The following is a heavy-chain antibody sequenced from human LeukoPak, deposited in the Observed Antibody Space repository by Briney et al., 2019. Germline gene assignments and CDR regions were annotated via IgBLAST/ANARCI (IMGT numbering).Heavy chain of an antibody. D-gene: IGHD2-15*01. J-gene: IGHJ4*02. CDR2: ISQSGDAK. CDR1: GFMFDTYA. Sequence: GGSLRLSCAASGFMFDTYAMNWVRQAPGKGLEWVSYISQSGDAKYYADSVKGRFTISRDNARNSLYLQMNSLRAEDTAIYYCATQDLVVVPAASHYFDYWGQGILIIVSA. CDR3: ATQDLVVVPAASHYFDY. V-gene: IGHV3-48*03.